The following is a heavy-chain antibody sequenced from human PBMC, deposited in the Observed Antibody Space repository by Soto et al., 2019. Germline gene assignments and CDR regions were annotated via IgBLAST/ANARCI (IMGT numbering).Heavy chain of an antibody. D-gene: IGHD3-3*01. CDR1: GGSFIGYY. J-gene: IGHJ5*02. CDR3: ARVRDWFDP. Sequence: SETLSLTCAVYGGSFIGYYWNWIHQPPGKGLEWIGEIDHSGYTNYNPSLKSRVTISVDTSKNQFSLRLTSVTAADTAVYYCARVRDWFDPWGQGTLVTVSS. CDR2: IDHSGYT. V-gene: IGHV4-34*01.